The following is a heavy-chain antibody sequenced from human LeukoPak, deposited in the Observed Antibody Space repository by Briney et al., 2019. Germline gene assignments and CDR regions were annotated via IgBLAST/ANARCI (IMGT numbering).Heavy chain of an antibody. J-gene: IGHJ5*02. V-gene: IGHV4-30-2*01. CDR3: ARDHSGYDFANWFDP. CDR2: IYHSGST. CDR1: GGSISSGGYY. Sequence: SETLSLTCTVSGGSISSGGYYWSWIRQPPGKGLEWIGYIYHSGSTYYNPSLKSRVTISVDRSKNQFSLKLSSVTAADTAVCYCARDHSGYDFANWFDPWGQGTLVTVSS. D-gene: IGHD5-12*01.